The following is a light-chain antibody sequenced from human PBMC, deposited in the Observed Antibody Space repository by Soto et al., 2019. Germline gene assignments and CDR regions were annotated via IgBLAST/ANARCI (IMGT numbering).Light chain of an antibody. V-gene: IGLV1-44*01. Sequence: HSVLTQPPSASGTPGQRVTLSCSGSSSNIGSNTVNWYQQLPGTAPKLLIYSNNQRPSGVPDRFSGSKSGTSASLAISGLQSEDEADYYCAAWDDSLNGRVFGGGTKVTVL. J-gene: IGLJ2*01. CDR2: SNN. CDR3: AAWDDSLNGRV. CDR1: SSNIGSNT.